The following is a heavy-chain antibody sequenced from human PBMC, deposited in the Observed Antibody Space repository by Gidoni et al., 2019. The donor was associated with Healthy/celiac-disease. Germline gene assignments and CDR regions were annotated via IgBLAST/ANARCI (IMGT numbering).Heavy chain of an antibody. J-gene: IGHJ6*02. CDR1: GGTFSSYA. V-gene: IGHV1-69*01. D-gene: IGHD1-26*01. CDR3: AREYSGSYFGGWVV. CDR2: IIPSFGTA. Sequence: QVQLVKGGAEVKKPGSSVKVSCKASGGTFSSYAISWVRQAPGQGLEWMGGIIPSFGTANYAQKCQGRVTSTADESTSTAYMELSSLRSSSTAVYYCAREYSGSYFGGWVVGGQVTPFPFSS.